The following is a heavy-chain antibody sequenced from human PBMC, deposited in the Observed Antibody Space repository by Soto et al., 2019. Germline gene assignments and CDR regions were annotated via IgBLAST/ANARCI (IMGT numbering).Heavy chain of an antibody. V-gene: IGHV3-72*01. Sequence: GGSLRLSCAASGFTFSDHYIDWVRQAPGKGLEWVGRSRNKTKSYTTDYAASVKGRFIISRDDSDNSLYLHMNSLKTEDTAVYFCTSGFCSGASCYSVPNFGYWGQGTLVTVSS. CDR1: GFTFSDHY. CDR3: TSGFCSGASCYSVPNFGY. CDR2: SRNKTKSYTT. D-gene: IGHD2-15*01. J-gene: IGHJ4*02.